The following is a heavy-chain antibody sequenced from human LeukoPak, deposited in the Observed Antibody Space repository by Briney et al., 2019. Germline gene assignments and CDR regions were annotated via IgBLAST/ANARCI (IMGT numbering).Heavy chain of an antibody. J-gene: IGHJ4*02. CDR1: GGSFSGYY. CDR3: ARQNYGSAPLRY. CDR2: INHSGTT. V-gene: IGHV4-34*01. D-gene: IGHD3-10*01. Sequence: PPETLSLTCAVYGGSFSGYYWSWIRQPPGKGLEWIGEINHSGTTNYNPSLKSRVTMSVDTSKNQFSLKLTSVTAADTAVYYCARQNYGSAPLRYWGQGTLVTVSS.